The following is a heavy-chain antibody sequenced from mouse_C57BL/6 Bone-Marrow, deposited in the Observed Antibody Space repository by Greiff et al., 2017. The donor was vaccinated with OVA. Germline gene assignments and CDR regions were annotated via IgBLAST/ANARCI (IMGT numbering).Heavy chain of an antibody. CDR1: GFSLTSYG. Sequence: VQLQESGPGLVQPSQSLSITCTVSGFSLTSYGVHWVRQSPGKGLEWLGVIWSGGSTDYNAAFISRLSISKDNSKSQVFFKMNSLQAVDTAIYYCARTPHYYGSSYDYAMDYWGQGTSVTVSS. CDR2: IWSGGST. D-gene: IGHD1-1*01. V-gene: IGHV2-2*01. J-gene: IGHJ4*01. CDR3: ARTPHYYGSSYDYAMDY.